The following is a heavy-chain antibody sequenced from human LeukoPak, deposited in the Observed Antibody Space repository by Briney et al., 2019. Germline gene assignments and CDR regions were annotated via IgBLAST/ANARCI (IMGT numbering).Heavy chain of an antibody. Sequence: GGSLRLSCAASGFTFSSYGMHWVRQAPGKGLEWVAFIRYDGSNKYYADSVKGRFTISRDNSKNTLYLQMNSLRAEDTAVYYCARDRGTYYYDSSGPTDYWGQGTLVTVSS. V-gene: IGHV3-30*02. CDR2: IRYDGSNK. J-gene: IGHJ4*02. CDR3: ARDRGTYYYDSSGPTDY. CDR1: GFTFSSYG. D-gene: IGHD3-22*01.